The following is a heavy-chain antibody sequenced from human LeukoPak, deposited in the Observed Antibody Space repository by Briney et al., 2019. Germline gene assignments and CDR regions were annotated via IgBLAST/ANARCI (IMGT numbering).Heavy chain of an antibody. CDR1: GGSVSSGSYY. CDR2: IYYSGST. J-gene: IGHJ5*02. V-gene: IGHV4-61*01. Sequence: SETLSLTCTVSGGSVSSGSYYWSWIRQPPGKGLEWIGYIYYSGSTNYNPSLKSRVTILVDTSKNQFSLKLSSVTAADTAVYYCARDRKDYDILTGSNWFDPWGQGTLVTVSS. CDR3: ARDRKDYDILTGSNWFDP. D-gene: IGHD3-9*01.